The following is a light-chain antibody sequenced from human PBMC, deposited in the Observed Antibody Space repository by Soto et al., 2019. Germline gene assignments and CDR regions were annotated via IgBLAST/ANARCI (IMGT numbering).Light chain of an antibody. V-gene: IGKV1-39*01. Sequence: DIQLTHSPSSLSAFVGCRVIITCGASQSISHFLNWYQQKPGKAPKLLIKTASTLQRGVPSRFSGSGTGTDFSLTISSLQPEDSATYYCQQSYSNIKYTFGQGTRLEIK. J-gene: IGKJ5*01. CDR3: QQSYSNIKYT. CDR2: TAS. CDR1: QSISHF.